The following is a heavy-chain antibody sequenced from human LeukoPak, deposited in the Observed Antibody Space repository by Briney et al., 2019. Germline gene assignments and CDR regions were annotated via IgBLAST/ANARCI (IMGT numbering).Heavy chain of an antibody. CDR1: GFTFSSYG. J-gene: IGHJ4*02. CDR3: TRDRDIVVPAAMPDY. D-gene: IGHD2-2*01. Sequence: GGSLRLSCAASGFTFSSYGMHWVRQAPGKGLEWVGFIRSKAYGGTTEYAASVKGRFTISRDDSKSIAYLQMNSLKTEDTAVYYCTRDRDIVVPAAMPDYWGQGTLVTVSS. V-gene: IGHV3-49*04. CDR2: IRSKAYGGTT.